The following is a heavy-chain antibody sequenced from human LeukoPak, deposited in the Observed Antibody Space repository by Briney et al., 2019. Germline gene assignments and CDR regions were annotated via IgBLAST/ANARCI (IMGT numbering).Heavy chain of an antibody. CDR3: ARGGHYDYIWGRYRQKDGFDY. CDR1: GFTFSSYS. V-gene: IGHV3-21*01. J-gene: IGHJ4*02. Sequence: GGSLRLSCAASGFTFSSYSMNWVRQAPGKGLEWVSSISSSSSYIYYADSVKGRFTISRDNAKNSLYLQMNSLRVEDTAVYYCARGGHYDYIWGRYRQKDGFDYWGQGTLVTVSS. CDR2: ISSSSSYI. D-gene: IGHD3-16*02.